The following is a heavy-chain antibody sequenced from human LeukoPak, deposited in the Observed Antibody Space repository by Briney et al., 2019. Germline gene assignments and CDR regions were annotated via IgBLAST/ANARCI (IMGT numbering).Heavy chain of an antibody. CDR1: GFTFSSYG. CDR2: ISYDGSNK. J-gene: IGHJ4*02. V-gene: IGHV3-30*03. CDR3: ARAVTRYYFDY. D-gene: IGHD4-11*01. Sequence: GGSLRLSCAASGFTFSSYGMHWVRQAPGKGLEWVAVISYDGSNKYYADSVKGRFTISRDNSKNTLYLQMNSLRAEDTAVYYCARAVTRYYFDYWGQGTLVTVSS.